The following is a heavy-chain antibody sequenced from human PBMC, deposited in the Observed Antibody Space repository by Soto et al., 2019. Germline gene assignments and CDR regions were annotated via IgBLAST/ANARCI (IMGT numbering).Heavy chain of an antibody. CDR1: GFTFSSYA. Sequence: EVQLLESWGGLVQPGGSLRLSCAASGFTFSSYAMKWVLQAPGKGLEWVSLIGESGTPTYYADSVKGRFTISRDNSGNTLFLEMYSLRAEDTAVYYCARYIPGVRYYGMDVWGQGTTVTVSS. V-gene: IGHV3-23*01. CDR3: ARYIPGVRYYGMDV. CDR2: IGESGTPT. D-gene: IGHD2-2*01. J-gene: IGHJ6*02.